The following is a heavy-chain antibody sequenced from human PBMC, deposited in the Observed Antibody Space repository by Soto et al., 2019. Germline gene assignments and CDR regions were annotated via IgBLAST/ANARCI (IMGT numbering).Heavy chain of an antibody. CDR2: ISAYNGNT. V-gene: IGHV1-18*01. D-gene: IGHD3-3*01. Sequence: ASVKVSCKASGYTFTSYGISWVRQAPGQGLEWMGWISAYNGNTNYAQKLQGRVTMTTDTSTSTAYMELRSLRSDDTAVYYCARVDTYYDFWSGYYSRGFDYWGQGTLVTVSS. CDR3: ARVDTYYDFWSGYYSRGFDY. CDR1: GYTFTSYG. J-gene: IGHJ4*02.